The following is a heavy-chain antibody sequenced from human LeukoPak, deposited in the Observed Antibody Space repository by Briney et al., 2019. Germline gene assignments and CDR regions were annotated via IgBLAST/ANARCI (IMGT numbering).Heavy chain of an antibody. D-gene: IGHD3-22*01. CDR2: INPDGSQK. V-gene: IGHV3-7*01. CDR3: ARVGDYYDSSGYYPFDY. Sequence: PGGSLRLSCAASGFTFSLYWMTWVRQSPGKGLEWVADINPDGSQKYSVDSVKGRFTISRDNAKNTLYLQMNSLRAADTAVYYCARVGDYYDSSGYYPFDYWGQGTLVTVS. CDR1: GFTFSLYW. J-gene: IGHJ4*02.